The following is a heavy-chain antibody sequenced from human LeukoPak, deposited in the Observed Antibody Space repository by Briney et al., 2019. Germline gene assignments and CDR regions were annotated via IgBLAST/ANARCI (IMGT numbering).Heavy chain of an antibody. CDR3: AREASGYSYGLDAFDI. CDR1: GFTFSNFE. J-gene: IGHJ3*02. Sequence: GGSLRLSCAASGFTFSNFEMNWVRQAPGKGLEWVSYISSSGSTIHYADSVKGRFTTSRDNAKSSLYLQMNSLRGEDTAVYYCAREASGYSYGLDAFDIWGQGTTVTVSS. V-gene: IGHV3-48*03. CDR2: ISSSGSTI. D-gene: IGHD5-18*01.